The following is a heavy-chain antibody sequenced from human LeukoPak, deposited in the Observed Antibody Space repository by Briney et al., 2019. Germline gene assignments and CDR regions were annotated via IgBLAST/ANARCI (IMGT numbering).Heavy chain of an antibody. V-gene: IGHV1-24*01. CDR1: GGTFSSYA. Sequence: GASVKVSCKASGGTFSSYAISWVRQAPGQGLEWMGGFDPEDGETIYAQKFQGRVTMTEDTSTDTAYMELSSLRSEDTAVYYCATVGRYCSGGSCSTTSWFDPWGQGTLVTVSS. J-gene: IGHJ5*02. CDR3: ATVGRYCSGGSCSTTSWFDP. CDR2: FDPEDGET. D-gene: IGHD2-15*01.